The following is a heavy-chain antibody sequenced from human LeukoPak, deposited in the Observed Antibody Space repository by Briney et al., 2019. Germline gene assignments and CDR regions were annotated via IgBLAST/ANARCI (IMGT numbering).Heavy chain of an antibody. V-gene: IGHV4-61*02. D-gene: IGHD5-12*01. CDR2: IYTSGST. J-gene: IGHJ4*02. Sequence: SETLSLTCTVSGGSISSGSYYWSWIRQPAGKGLEWIGRIYTSGSTNYNPSLKSRVTISVDTFKNQFSLKLSSVTAADTAMYYCARVSGYDWESFYDYWGQGSLVTVPS. CDR3: ARVSGYDWESFYDY. CDR1: GGSISSGSYY.